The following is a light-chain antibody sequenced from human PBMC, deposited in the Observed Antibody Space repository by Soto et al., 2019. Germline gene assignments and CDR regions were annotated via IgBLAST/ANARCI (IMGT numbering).Light chain of an antibody. J-gene: IGKJ5*01. CDR3: QQYFTSPIT. V-gene: IGKV1-39*01. CDR2: DAS. Sequence: IEVTQSPSSLAASLGDRFAITCRASQTIGTYVNWYRQKSGAAPELLIYDASTLQSGVPSRFRGGASGTDFTLTISRVDPADFAFYYCQQYFTSPITFGQGTRLEIK. CDR1: QTIGTY.